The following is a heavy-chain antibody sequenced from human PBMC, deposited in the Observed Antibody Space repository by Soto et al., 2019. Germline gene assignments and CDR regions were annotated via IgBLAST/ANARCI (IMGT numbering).Heavy chain of an antibody. V-gene: IGHV1-8*01. CDR1: GYTFTSYD. D-gene: IGHD3-22*01. Sequence: GASVKVSCKASGYTFTSYDINWVRQATGQGLEWMGWMIFNSGNTGYAQKFQGRVTMTRNTSISTAYMDLSSVTAADTAVYYCAREWGYFDSSGSGVYHYHGVDVWGQGTTVTVSS. CDR2: MIFNSGNT. CDR3: AREWGYFDSSGSGVYHYHGVDV. J-gene: IGHJ6*02.